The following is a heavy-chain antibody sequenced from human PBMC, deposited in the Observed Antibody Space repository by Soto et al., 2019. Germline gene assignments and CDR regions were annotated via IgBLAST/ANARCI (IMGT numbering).Heavy chain of an antibody. CDR1: GFTFSSYA. Sequence: GGSLRLSCAASGFTFSSYAMSWVRQAPGKGLEWVSSISGSAAHTYYADSVKGRFTISRDNSKNTLYLQMNSLRAEDTAVYYCAKNIGITARALEYWGQGTLVTVSS. D-gene: IGHD2-15*01. V-gene: IGHV3-23*01. CDR2: ISGSAAHT. CDR3: AKNIGITARALEY. J-gene: IGHJ4*02.